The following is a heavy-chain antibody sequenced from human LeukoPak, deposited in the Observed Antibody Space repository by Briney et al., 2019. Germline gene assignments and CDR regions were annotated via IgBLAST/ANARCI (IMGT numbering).Heavy chain of an antibody. D-gene: IGHD6-25*01. CDR3: ASASSDEQRLDVAYFDY. CDR1: GYSIGSGYY. J-gene: IGHJ4*02. Sequence: SETLSLTCAVSGYSIGSGYYWGWIRQPPGQGLQWIGSIYHSGNTYYNPSLKSRVTISLDTSKNQFSLKLSSVTAADTAVYYCASASSDEQRLDVAYFDYWGQGTLVTVSS. CDR2: IYHSGNT. V-gene: IGHV4-38-2*01.